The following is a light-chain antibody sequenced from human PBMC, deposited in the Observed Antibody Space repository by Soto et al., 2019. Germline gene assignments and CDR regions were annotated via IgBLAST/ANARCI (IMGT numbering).Light chain of an antibody. Sequence: DIQMTQSPSSLSASVGDRVTITCRASESITYYLNWYQQRPGRAPKILIYAASSLQSGVPSRFSGGGSGTDFTLTISSLQPEDFATYYCQQSYGPPWTFGQGTKVEVK. CDR1: ESITYY. V-gene: IGKV1-39*01. CDR3: QQSYGPPWT. J-gene: IGKJ1*01. CDR2: AAS.